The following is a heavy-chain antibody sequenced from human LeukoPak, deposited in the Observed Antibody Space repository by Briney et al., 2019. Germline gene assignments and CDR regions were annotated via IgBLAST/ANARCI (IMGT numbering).Heavy chain of an antibody. D-gene: IGHD5-18*01. V-gene: IGHV3-23*01. CDR1: GFTFSSYA. J-gene: IGHJ5*02. CDR2: ISGSGGST. CDR3: AEVSGYTYGYITS. Sequence: PGGSLRLSCAASGFTFSSYAMSWVRQAPGKGLEWVSAISGSGGSTYYADSVKGRFTISRDNSKNTLYLQMDSLRTEDTALYYCAEVSGYTYGYITSWGQGTLVIVSS.